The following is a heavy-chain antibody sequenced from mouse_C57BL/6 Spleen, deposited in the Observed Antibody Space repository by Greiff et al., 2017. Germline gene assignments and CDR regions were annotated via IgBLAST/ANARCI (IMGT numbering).Heavy chain of an antibody. CDR2: ISDGGSYT. V-gene: IGHV5-4*01. D-gene: IGHD2-2*01. Sequence: EVKLMESGGGLVKPGGSLKLSCAASGFTFSSYAMSWVRQTPEKRLEWVATISDGGSYTYYPDNVKGRFTISRDNAKNNLYLQMSHLKSEDTAMYYCARDRNGYYPDYGGQGTTRTVSS. J-gene: IGHJ2*01. CDR1: GFTFSSYA. CDR3: ARDRNGYYPDY.